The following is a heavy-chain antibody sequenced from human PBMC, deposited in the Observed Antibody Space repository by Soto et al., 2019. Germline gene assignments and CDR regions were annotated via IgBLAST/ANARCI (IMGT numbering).Heavy chain of an antibody. Sequence: VSVKVACKASGYTFTSYVMHWVRQAPGQRLEWMGWINADNGNTKYSQKFQGRVTITRDTSASTAYMELSSLRSEDTAVYYCAREGYGGTFDYWGQGTLVTVSS. CDR3: AREGYGGTFDY. V-gene: IGHV1-3*01. J-gene: IGHJ4*02. CDR1: GYTFTSYV. CDR2: INADNGNT. D-gene: IGHD4-17*01.